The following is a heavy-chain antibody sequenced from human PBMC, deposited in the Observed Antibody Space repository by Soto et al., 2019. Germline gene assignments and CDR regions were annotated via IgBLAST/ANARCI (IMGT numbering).Heavy chain of an antibody. CDR3: AKPGYLEQWLVRGYFDY. J-gene: IGHJ4*02. CDR2: ISDRGGST. CDR1: GFTFSTYA. V-gene: IGHV3-23*01. Sequence: VQLLDSGGGLVQPGGSLRLSCAASGFTFSTYAMSWVRQAPGKGLEWVSAISDRGGSTYYADSVKGRFTISRDNSKNTLYLHMNSLRAEDTAVYYCAKPGYLEQWLVRGYFDYWGQGTLVTVSS. D-gene: IGHD6-19*01.